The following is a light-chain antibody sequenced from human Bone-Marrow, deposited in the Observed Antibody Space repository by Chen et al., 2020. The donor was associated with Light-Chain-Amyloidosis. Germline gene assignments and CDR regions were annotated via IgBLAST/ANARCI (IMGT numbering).Light chain of an antibody. CDR1: QSINSY. CDR3: QQSYISPFN. Sequence: DIQLTKSPSSLSASVGDRGTITCRASQSINSYLKWYQQKPGKAPNLLIYAASNLERGVPSRFSGSGSGTDFTLTISSLQPEDFATYFCQQSYISPFNFGGGTKVEIK. V-gene: IGKV1-39*01. J-gene: IGKJ4*01. CDR2: AAS.